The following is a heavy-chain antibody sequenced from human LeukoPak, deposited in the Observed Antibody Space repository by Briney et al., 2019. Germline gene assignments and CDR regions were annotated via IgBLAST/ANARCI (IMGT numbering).Heavy chain of an antibody. V-gene: IGHV3-48*04. D-gene: IGHD3-9*01. CDR2: ISSSSSTI. CDR1: GFTFSSYS. Sequence: GGSLRLSCAASGFTFSSYSMNWVRQAPGKGLEWVSYISSSSSTIYYADSVKGRFTISRDNAKNSLYLQMNSLRAEDTAVYYCARLRGYDILTGYPKPNFDYWGQGTLVTVSS. J-gene: IGHJ4*02. CDR3: ARLRGYDILTGYPKPNFDY.